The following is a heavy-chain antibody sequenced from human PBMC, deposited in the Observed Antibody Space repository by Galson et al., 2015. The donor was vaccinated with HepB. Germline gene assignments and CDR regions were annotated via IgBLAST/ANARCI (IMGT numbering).Heavy chain of an antibody. D-gene: IGHD3-10*01. CDR3: ARDITMVRGVRPGYYFDY. V-gene: IGHV3-11*01. Sequence: SLRLSCAASGFTFSDYYMSWIRQAPGKGLEWVSYISSSGSTIYYADSVKGRFTISRDNAKNSLYLQMNSLRAEDTAVYYCARDITMVRGVRPGYYFDYWGQGTLVTVSS. CDR2: ISSSGSTI. CDR1: GFTFSDYY. J-gene: IGHJ4*02.